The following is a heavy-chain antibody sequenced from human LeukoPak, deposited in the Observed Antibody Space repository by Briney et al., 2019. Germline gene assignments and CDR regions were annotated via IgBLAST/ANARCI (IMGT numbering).Heavy chain of an antibody. CDR3: ARARRSSSWYGDWFDP. J-gene: IGHJ5*02. CDR2: IGTRGDT. Sequence: SGGSLRLSCAASGLTLSRYDMHWVRQATGEGLEWVSAIGTRGDTYYAGSVKGRFTMSRENAKNSLYLQMNSLSAGDTAVYYCARARRSSSWYGDWFDPWGQGTLVTVSS. V-gene: IGHV3-13*01. CDR1: GLTLSRYD. D-gene: IGHD6-13*01.